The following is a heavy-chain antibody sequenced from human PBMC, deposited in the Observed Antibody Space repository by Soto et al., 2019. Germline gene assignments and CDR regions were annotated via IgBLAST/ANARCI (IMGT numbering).Heavy chain of an antibody. Sequence: EVQVVESGGGLVQPGGSLRLSCAASGFSFSDHYMDWVRQAPGRGLEWVGRSRNKAKSYTTEYAASVKGRFTISRDGSKNSVYLQMNSLKTEDTAMYYCHHVTPNWFDPWGQGTLVTVSS. D-gene: IGHD4-4*01. CDR3: HHVTPNWFDP. CDR1: GFSFSDHY. CDR2: SRNKAKSYTT. J-gene: IGHJ5*02. V-gene: IGHV3-72*01.